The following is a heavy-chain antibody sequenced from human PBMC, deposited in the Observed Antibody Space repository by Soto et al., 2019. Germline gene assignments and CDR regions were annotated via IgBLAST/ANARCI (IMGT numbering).Heavy chain of an antibody. Sequence: GESLKISCQGSGYTFTNYWIGWVRQMPGKGLEWMGIIYPGDSDTKYNPSFQGQVTISADKSITTTYLRWTSLKASDTAIYYCAASIFYYGMDAWGQGTTVTVSS. V-gene: IGHV5-51*01. CDR3: AASIFYYGMDA. CDR2: IYPGDSDT. CDR1: GYTFTNYW. J-gene: IGHJ6*02.